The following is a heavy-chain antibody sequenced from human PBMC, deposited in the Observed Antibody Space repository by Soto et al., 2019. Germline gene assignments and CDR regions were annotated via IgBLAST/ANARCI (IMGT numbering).Heavy chain of an antibody. V-gene: IGHV3-21*01. CDR1: GFTFSNYS. D-gene: IGHD2-15*01. CDR3: ARVGRTHVVPVTDS. CDR2: ISRSSSYI. J-gene: IGHJ4*02. Sequence: GGSLRLSCAASGFTFSNYSMNWVRQAPGKGLEWVSSISRSSSYIYYADSVRGRFIISRDNAKNSLYLQMNRLRVEDTAIYYCARVGRTHVVPVTDSWGQGTLVTVSS.